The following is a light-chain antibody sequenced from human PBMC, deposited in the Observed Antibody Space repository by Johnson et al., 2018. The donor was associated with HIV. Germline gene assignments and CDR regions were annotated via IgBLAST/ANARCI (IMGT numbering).Light chain of an antibody. CDR2: DNN. V-gene: IGLV1-51*01. Sequence: QSVLTQSPSVSAAPGQKVTISCSGSSSNIGNNYVSWYQQLPGTAPKLLIYDNNKRPSGIPDRFSGSKSGTSATLGITGLQTGDEADYYWGIWDSSLSAYVFGTGTKVTVL. CDR3: GIWDSSLSAYV. CDR1: SSNIGNNY. J-gene: IGLJ1*01.